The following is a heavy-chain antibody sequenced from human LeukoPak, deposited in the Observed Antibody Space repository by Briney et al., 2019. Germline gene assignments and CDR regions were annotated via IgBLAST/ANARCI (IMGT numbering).Heavy chain of an antibody. J-gene: IGHJ6*03. D-gene: IGHD3-3*01. Sequence: SETLSLTCTVSGGSISSSTYYWGWIRQPPGKGLEWIGSISYSGSSYYNPSLKSRVTISVDTSKNQFSLKVSYVTAADTAVYYCARLFYDFWSGHYYYMDVWGKGTTVTVSS. V-gene: IGHV4-39*01. CDR1: GGSISSSTYY. CDR3: ARLFYDFWSGHYYYMDV. CDR2: ISYSGSS.